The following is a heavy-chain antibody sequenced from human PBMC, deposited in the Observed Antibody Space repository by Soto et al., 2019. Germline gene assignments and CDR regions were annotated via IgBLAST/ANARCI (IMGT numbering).Heavy chain of an antibody. CDR1: GFTFSSYA. D-gene: IGHD6-19*01. Sequence: PGGSLRLSCSASGFTFSSYAMHWVRQAPGKGLEYVSAISSNGGSTYYADSVKGRFTISRDNSKNTLYLQMSSLRAEDTAVYYCAKEWGIAVAGPDYWGQGTLVTVSS. CDR2: ISSNGGST. V-gene: IGHV3-64D*08. CDR3: AKEWGIAVAGPDY. J-gene: IGHJ4*02.